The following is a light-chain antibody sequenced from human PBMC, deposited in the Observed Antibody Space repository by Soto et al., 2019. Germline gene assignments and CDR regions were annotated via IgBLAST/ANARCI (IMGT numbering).Light chain of an antibody. CDR2: GAS. CDR3: QQYNNWLIT. Sequence: EIVMTQSPATLSVSPGERATLSCRASQSVSSNLAWYQQKPGQAPRLLIYGASTRATGIPARFSGSGSGTEFTLTISSLQSEDSAVYYCQQYNNWLITFGQGTRLEIK. J-gene: IGKJ5*01. CDR1: QSVSSN. V-gene: IGKV3-15*01.